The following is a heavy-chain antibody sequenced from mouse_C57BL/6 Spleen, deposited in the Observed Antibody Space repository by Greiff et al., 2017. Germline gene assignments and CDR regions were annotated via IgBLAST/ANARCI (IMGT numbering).Heavy chain of an antibody. CDR1: GFTFSSYG. J-gene: IGHJ4*01. CDR3: ARASYGYDGGTYAMDY. Sequence: EVMLVESGGDLVKPGGSLKLSCAASGFTFSSYGMSWVRQTPDKRLEWVATISSGGSYTYSPDSVKGRFTISRDNAKNTLYLQMSSLKSEDTAMNYCARASYGYDGGTYAMDYWGQGTSVTVSS. D-gene: IGHD2-9*01. V-gene: IGHV5-6*01. CDR2: ISSGGSYT.